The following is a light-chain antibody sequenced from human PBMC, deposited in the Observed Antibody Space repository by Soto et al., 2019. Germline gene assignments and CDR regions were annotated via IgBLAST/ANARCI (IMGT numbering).Light chain of an antibody. J-gene: IGLJ1*01. CDR3: CSYTSISIGYV. CDR1: SSDVGGYNY. V-gene: IGLV2-14*01. Sequence: QSALTQPASVSGSPGQSIAISCTGSSSDVGGYNYVSWYQQHPGKAPKLMIYDVSNRPSGVSTRFSGTKSGNTASLTISGLQAEDEADYYCCSYTSISIGYVFGTGTKVTVL. CDR2: DVS.